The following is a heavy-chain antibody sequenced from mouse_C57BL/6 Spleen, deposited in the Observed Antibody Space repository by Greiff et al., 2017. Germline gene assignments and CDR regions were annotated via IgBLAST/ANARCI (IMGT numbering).Heavy chain of an antibody. CDR1: GYSFTGYF. Sequence: VQLKQSGPELVKPGDSVKISCKASGYSFTGYFMNWVMQSHGKSLEWIGRINPYNGDTFYNQKFKGKATLTVDKSSSTAHMELRSLTSEDSAVYYCARWAIYYDYDNYAMDYWGQGTSVTVSS. CDR2: INPYNGDT. V-gene: IGHV1-20*01. D-gene: IGHD2-4*01. J-gene: IGHJ4*01. CDR3: ARWAIYYDYDNYAMDY.